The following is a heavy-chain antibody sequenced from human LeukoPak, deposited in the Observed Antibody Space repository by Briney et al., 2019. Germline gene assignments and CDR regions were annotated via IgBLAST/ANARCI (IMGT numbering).Heavy chain of an antibody. CDR2: ISAYNGNT. Sequence: EASVKVSCKASGYTFTSHGISWVRQAPGQGLEWMGWISAYNGNTNYAQKLQGRVTMTTGTSTSTAYMELRSLRSDDTAVYYCARDSGYENYYYYGMDVWGQGTTVTVSS. D-gene: IGHD5-12*01. CDR1: GYTFTSHG. J-gene: IGHJ6*02. CDR3: ARDSGYENYYYYGMDV. V-gene: IGHV1-18*01.